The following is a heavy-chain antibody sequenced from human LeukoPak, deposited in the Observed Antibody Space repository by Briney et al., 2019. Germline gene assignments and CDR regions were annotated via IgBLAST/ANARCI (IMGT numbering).Heavy chain of an antibody. CDR1: GFTFDDYA. CDR2: ISWNSGSI. Sequence: GGSLRLSCAASGFTFDDYAMHWVRQAPGKGLEWVSGISWNSGSIGYADSVRGRFTISRDNAKSSLYLQMTSLRAEDTAMYYCAREPFWSGYYSNLHFDYWGQGTLVTVSS. CDR3: AREPFWSGYYSNLHFDY. J-gene: IGHJ4*02. D-gene: IGHD3-3*01. V-gene: IGHV3-9*01.